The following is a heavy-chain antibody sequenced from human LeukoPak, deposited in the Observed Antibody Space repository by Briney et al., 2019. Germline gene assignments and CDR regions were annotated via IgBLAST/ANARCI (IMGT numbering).Heavy chain of an antibody. D-gene: IGHD3-10*01. CDR3: AKYGSGTYYIGLY. V-gene: IGHV3-23*01. CDR1: RFTLSSYA. Sequence: GGSLRLSRAASRFTLSSYAMTWVRQAPGKGLQWASTISVSGGSTYYADSVKGRFTISRDTSKSTLYLQMNSLRDEDTAVYYCAKYGSGTYYIGLYWGQGTLVTVSS. J-gene: IGHJ4*02. CDR2: ISVSGGST.